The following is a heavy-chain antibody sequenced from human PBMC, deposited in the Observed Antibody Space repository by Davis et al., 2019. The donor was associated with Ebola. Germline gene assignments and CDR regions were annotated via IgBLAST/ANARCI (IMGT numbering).Heavy chain of an antibody. D-gene: IGHD2-8*02. Sequence: GESLKISCAASGFTFSSYGMHWVRQAPGKGLEWVAVIWYDGSNKYYADSVKGRFTISRDNSKNTLHLQMNSLRPEDTAVYYCVKTRSNWWNDALEIWGRGTMVIVSS. J-gene: IGHJ3*02. CDR3: VKTRSNWWNDALEI. CDR1: GFTFSSYG. CDR2: IWYDGSNK. V-gene: IGHV3-30*02.